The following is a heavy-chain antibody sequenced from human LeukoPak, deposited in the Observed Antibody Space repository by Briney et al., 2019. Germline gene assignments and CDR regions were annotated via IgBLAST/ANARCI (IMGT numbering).Heavy chain of an antibody. Sequence: PSETLSLTCTVSGGSISSYYWSWIRQPPGKGLEWIGYIYYSGSTNYNPSLKSRVTISVDTSKNQFSLKLSSVTAADTAVYYCARDEGRYSYGLNYFDYWGQGTLVTVSS. V-gene: IGHV4-59*12. J-gene: IGHJ4*02. CDR1: GGSISSYY. D-gene: IGHD5-18*01. CDR3: ARDEGRYSYGLNYFDY. CDR2: IYYSGST.